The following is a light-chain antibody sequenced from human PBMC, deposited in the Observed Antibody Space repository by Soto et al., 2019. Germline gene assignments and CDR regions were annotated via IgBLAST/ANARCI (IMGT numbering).Light chain of an antibody. Sequence: QSALTQPASVSGTPGQSITISCTGSNSDVGIYAFVSWYQHHPGRAPKLIVSEVSHPPSGVSDRFSGSKSGNTATLTISGLQSEDEADYYCISYTSDDGPYVFGGGTKLTVL. CDR1: NSDVGIYAF. CDR3: ISYTSDDGPYV. V-gene: IGLV2-14*01. J-gene: IGLJ1*01. CDR2: EVS.